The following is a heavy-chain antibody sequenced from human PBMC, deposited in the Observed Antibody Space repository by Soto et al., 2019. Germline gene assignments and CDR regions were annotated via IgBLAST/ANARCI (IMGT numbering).Heavy chain of an antibody. CDR2: INAGNGNT. D-gene: IGHD5-18*01. J-gene: IGHJ4*02. CDR1: GYTFTSYA. Sequence: QVQLVQSGAEVKKPGASVKVSCKASGYTFTSYAMHWVRQAPGQRLEWMGWINAGNGNTKYSQKFQGRVTITRDTSTSTAYMALSSLRSEDTAVYYWARDPGYSYGYNWGQGTLVTDSS. V-gene: IGHV1-3*01. CDR3: ARDPGYSYGYN.